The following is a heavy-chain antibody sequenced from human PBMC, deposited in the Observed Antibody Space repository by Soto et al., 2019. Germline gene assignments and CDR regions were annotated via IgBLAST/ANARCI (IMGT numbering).Heavy chain of an antibody. CDR2: ISAYNGNT. D-gene: IGHD6-13*01. CDR3: ARGGSSWTLYYYYGMDV. CDR1: GYTFTSYG. V-gene: IGHV1-18*01. Sequence: ASVKVSCKASGYTFTSYGISWVRQAPGQGLEWMGWISAYNGNTNYAQKLQGRVTMTTDTSTGTAYMELRSLRSDDTAVYYCARGGSSWTLYYYYGMDVWGQGTTVTAP. J-gene: IGHJ6*02.